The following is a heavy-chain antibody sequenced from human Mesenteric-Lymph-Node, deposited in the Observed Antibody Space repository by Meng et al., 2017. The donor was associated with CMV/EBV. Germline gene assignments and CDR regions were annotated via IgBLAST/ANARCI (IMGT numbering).Heavy chain of an antibody. V-gene: IGHV3-30-3*01. J-gene: IGHJ4*02. CDR2: VSPDGNNK. Sequence: GGSLRLSCEASEFIFSSYAMHWVRQAPGQGLESVAVVSPDGNNKYYSDSVRGRFTISRDNSKSTLYLQMNSLRVEDTAIYYCARDPEYIYALNYLDSWGQGTLVTVSS. CDR1: EFIFSSYA. CDR3: ARDPEYIYALNYLDS. D-gene: IGHD5-18*01.